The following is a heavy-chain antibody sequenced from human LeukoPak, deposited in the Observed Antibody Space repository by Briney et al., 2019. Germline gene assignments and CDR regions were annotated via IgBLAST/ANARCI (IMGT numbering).Heavy chain of an antibody. CDR1: GGSISSYY. CDR3: ARDGGYSYYFDY. J-gene: IGHJ4*02. CDR2: IYYSGST. V-gene: IGHV4-59*01. D-gene: IGHD1-26*01. Sequence: SGTLSLNCTVSGGSISSYYWSWIRQPPGKGLEWIGYIYYSGSTNYNPSLKSRVTISVDTSKNQFSLKLSSVTAADTAVYYCARDGGYSYYFDYWGQGTLVTVSS.